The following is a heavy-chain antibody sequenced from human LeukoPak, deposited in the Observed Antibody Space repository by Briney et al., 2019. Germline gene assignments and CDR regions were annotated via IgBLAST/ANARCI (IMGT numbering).Heavy chain of an antibody. J-gene: IGHJ4*02. Sequence: GGSLRLSCAASGFTFSSYAMSWVRQAPGKGLEWVSAISGSGGSTYYADSVKGRFTISRDNSQNTLYLQMNSLRAEDTAVYYCAKDLGITMIVVVITGVFDYWGQGTLVTVSS. D-gene: IGHD3-22*01. CDR3: AKDLGITMIVVVITGVFDY. V-gene: IGHV3-23*01. CDR2: ISGSGGST. CDR1: GFTFSSYA.